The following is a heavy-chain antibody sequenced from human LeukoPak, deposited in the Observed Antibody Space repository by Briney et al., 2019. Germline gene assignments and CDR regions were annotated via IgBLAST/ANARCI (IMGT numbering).Heavy chain of an antibody. D-gene: IGHD5-24*01. V-gene: IGHV4-59*01. CDR2: IYYSGST. Sequence: GSLRLSCAASGFTFSSYWMSWVRQAPGKGLEWIGYIYYSGSTNYNPSLKSRVTISVDTSKNQFSLKLSSVTAADTAVYYCARGNGYSGWFDPWGQGTLVTVSS. CDR3: ARGNGYSGWFDP. J-gene: IGHJ5*02. CDR1: GFTFSSYW.